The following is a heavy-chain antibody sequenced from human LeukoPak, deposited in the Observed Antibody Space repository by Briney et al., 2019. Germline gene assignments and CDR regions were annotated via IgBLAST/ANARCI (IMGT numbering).Heavy chain of an antibody. CDR1: GYTFTGYY. J-gene: IGHJ4*02. V-gene: IGHV1-2*02. D-gene: IGHD3-3*01. Sequence: ASVKVSCKASGYTFTGYYMHWVRQAPGQGLEWMGWINPNSGGTNYAQKFQGRVTMTRDTSISTAYMELSRLRSDDTAMYYCARDTGSYYDFWSGYSSANYFDYWGQGTLVTVSS. CDR2: INPNSGGT. CDR3: ARDTGSYYDFWSGYSSANYFDY.